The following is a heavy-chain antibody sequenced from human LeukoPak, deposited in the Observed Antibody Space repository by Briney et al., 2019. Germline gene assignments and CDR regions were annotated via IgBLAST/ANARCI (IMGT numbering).Heavy chain of an antibody. D-gene: IGHD6-19*01. J-gene: IGHJ3*02. V-gene: IGHV3-7*03. CDR1: GFTFSSYW. CDR3: AKDLARPFSSGWYPDAFDI. CDR2: IKQDGSEK. Sequence: GGSLRLSCAASGFTFSSYWMSWVRQVPGKGLEWVANIKQDGSEKYYVDSVKGRFTISRDNAKNTLYLQMNSLRAEDTAVYYCAKDLARPFSSGWYPDAFDIWGQGTMVTVSS.